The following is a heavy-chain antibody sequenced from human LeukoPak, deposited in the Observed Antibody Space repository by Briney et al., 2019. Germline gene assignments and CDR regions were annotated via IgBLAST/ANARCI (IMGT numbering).Heavy chain of an antibody. D-gene: IGHD2-8*01. CDR2: INAGNGNT. CDR1: GYTFTSYA. CDR3: ARRYCTNGVCHRWFDP. Sequence: ASVKVSCKASGYTFTSYAMHWVRQAPGQRLEWMGWINAGNGNTKYSRKFQGRVTITRDTSASTAYMELSSLRSEDTAVYYCARRYCTNGVCHRWFDPWGQGTLVTVSS. V-gene: IGHV1-3*01. J-gene: IGHJ5*02.